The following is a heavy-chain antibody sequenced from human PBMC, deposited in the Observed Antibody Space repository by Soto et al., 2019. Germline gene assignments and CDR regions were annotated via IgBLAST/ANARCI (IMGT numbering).Heavy chain of an antibody. Sequence: GESLKISCKGSGYSFTSYWISWVRQMPGKGLEWMGRIDPSDSYTNYSPSFQGHVTISADKSISTAYLQWSSLKASDTAMYYCSRQLTGDPYDAFDIWGQGTMVTVSS. CDR1: GYSFTSYW. CDR3: SRQLTGDPYDAFDI. J-gene: IGHJ3*02. D-gene: IGHD7-27*01. V-gene: IGHV5-10-1*01. CDR2: IDPSDSYT.